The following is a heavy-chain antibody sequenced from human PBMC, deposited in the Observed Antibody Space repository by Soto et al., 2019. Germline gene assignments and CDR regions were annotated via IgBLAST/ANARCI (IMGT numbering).Heavy chain of an antibody. CDR2: IIPMFGTS. CDR3: ARDHSGSYYDAMWFDP. J-gene: IGHJ5*02. V-gene: IGHV1-69*13. Sequence: SVNVSCKACVCTFSSYAISGLRQAPGQGLEWMGGIIPMFGTSNYAQKFQGRVTITAEESTSTAYMELSSMRPEDTAVYYCARDHSGSYYDAMWFDPWGQGTLVTVSS. D-gene: IGHD1-26*01. CDR1: VCTFSSYA.